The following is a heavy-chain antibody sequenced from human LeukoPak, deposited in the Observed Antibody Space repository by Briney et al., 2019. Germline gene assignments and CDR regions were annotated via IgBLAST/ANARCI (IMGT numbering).Heavy chain of an antibody. V-gene: IGHV4-39*07. J-gene: IGHJ4*02. CDR3: ARGLVGATR. D-gene: IGHD1-26*01. CDR2: INHSGST. Sequence: SETLSLTCTVSGGSISSSSYYWGWIRQPPGKGLEWIGEINHSGSTNYNPSLKSRVTISVDTSKNQFSLKLSSVTAADTAVYYCARGLVGATRWGQGTLVTVSS. CDR1: GGSISSSSYY.